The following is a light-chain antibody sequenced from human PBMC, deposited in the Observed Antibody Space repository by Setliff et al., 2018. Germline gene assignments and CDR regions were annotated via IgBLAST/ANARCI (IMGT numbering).Light chain of an antibody. Sequence: QSVLAQPPSASGSPGQSVTISCTGTSSDVGTYKLVSWFQQHPGKGPKLVIYEVNRRPSGVPDRFSGSKSGNTASLTVSGLQAEDGADYYCSSYAGGDIYVFGTGTKVTVL. V-gene: IGLV2-8*01. CDR3: SSYAGGDIYV. CDR1: SSDVGTYKL. J-gene: IGLJ1*01. CDR2: EVN.